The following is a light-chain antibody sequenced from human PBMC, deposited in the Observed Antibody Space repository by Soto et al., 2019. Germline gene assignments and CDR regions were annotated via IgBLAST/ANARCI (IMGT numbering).Light chain of an antibody. Sequence: QPVLTQPPSVSGAPGQRVTISCTGSSSNIGAGHDVHWYQQLPGTAPKLLIFGNINRPSGVPDRFSGSKSGTSASLAIPGLQAEDEADYYCQSYDDSLSAWVFGGGTKLNVL. J-gene: IGLJ3*02. CDR1: SSNIGAGHD. V-gene: IGLV1-40*01. CDR3: QSYDDSLSAWV. CDR2: GNI.